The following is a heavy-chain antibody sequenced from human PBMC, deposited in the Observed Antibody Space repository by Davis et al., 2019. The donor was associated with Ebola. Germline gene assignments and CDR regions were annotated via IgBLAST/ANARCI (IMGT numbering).Heavy chain of an antibody. Sequence: GESPHLSCVASGFTFSSYSMHWVRQAPGNGLEWVAVISYDGSNKYYADSVKGRFTISRDNSKNTLYLQMNSLRAEDTAVNYCARGAGVNVDTAMADAFDIWGQGTMVTVSS. CDR3: ARGAGVNVDTAMADAFDI. J-gene: IGHJ3*02. CDR1: GFTFSSYS. V-gene: IGHV3-30-3*01. D-gene: IGHD5-18*01. CDR2: ISYDGSNK.